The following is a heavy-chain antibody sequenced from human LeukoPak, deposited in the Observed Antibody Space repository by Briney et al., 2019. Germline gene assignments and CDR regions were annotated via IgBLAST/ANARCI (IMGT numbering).Heavy chain of an antibody. Sequence: SETLSLTCTVSGGSISSYYWSWIRQPPGKGLEWIGYIYYSGSTNYNPSLKSRVAISVDTSKNQFSLKLSSVTAADTAVYYCARHRGRSYYYYYGMDVWGQGTTVTVSS. CDR3: ARHRGRSYYYYYGMDV. CDR1: GGSISSYY. CDR2: IYYSGST. J-gene: IGHJ6*02. V-gene: IGHV4-59*08.